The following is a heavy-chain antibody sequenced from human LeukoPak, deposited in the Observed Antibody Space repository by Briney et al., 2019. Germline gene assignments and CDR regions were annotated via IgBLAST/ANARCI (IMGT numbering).Heavy chain of an antibody. V-gene: IGHV1-2*02. Sequence: ASVKVSCKASGYTFTGYYMHCVRQAPGQGLEWMGWINPNSGGTNYAQKFQGRVTMTRDTSISTAYMELSRLRSDDTAVYYCARDLLITIFGVVIRGNWFDPWGQGTLVTVSS. CDR1: GYTFTGYY. D-gene: IGHD3-3*01. J-gene: IGHJ5*02. CDR3: ARDLLITIFGVVIRGNWFDP. CDR2: INPNSGGT.